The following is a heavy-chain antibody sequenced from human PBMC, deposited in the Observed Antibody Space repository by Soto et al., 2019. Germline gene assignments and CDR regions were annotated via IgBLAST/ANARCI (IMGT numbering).Heavy chain of an antibody. J-gene: IGHJ6*02. CDR1: GGTFSSYA. D-gene: IGHD4-17*01. Sequence: QVQLVQSGAEVKKPGSSVKVSCKASGGTFSSYAISWVRQAPGQGLEWMGGIIPIFGTANYAQKFQGRVTITADESTSTAYMELSSLRSEDTAVHYCARVTGYGDEYYYYGMDVWGQGTTVTVSS. CDR3: ARVTGYGDEYYYYGMDV. CDR2: IIPIFGTA. V-gene: IGHV1-69*01.